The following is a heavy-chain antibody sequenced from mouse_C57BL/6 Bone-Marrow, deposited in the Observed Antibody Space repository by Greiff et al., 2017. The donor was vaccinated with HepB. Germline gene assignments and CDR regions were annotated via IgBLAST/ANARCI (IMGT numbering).Heavy chain of an antibody. Sequence: DVMLVESGGGLVQPGESLKLSCESNEYEFPSHDMSWVRKTPEKRLELVAAINSDGGSTYYPDTMERRFIISRDNTKKTLYLQMSSLRSEDTALYYCARHEDDGYFYWYFDVWGTGTTVTVSS. CDR2: INSDGGST. D-gene: IGHD2-3*01. CDR3: ARHEDDGYFYWYFDV. CDR1: EYEFPSHD. V-gene: IGHV5-2*01. J-gene: IGHJ1*03.